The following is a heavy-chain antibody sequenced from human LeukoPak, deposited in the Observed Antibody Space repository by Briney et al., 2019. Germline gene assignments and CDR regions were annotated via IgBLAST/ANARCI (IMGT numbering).Heavy chain of an antibody. CDR1: GFTFSSYA. Sequence: RGSLRLSCAASGFTFSSYAMSWVRQAPGKGLEWVSGITGSGGTTSYADSVKGRFTISRDNSKDTLYLQLNSLRAEDTAVYYCAKDRGGRLGYCTSTSCYDGMDVWGQGTTVTVSS. D-gene: IGHD2-2*01. J-gene: IGHJ6*02. V-gene: IGHV3-23*01. CDR3: AKDRGGRLGYCTSTSCYDGMDV. CDR2: ITGSGGTT.